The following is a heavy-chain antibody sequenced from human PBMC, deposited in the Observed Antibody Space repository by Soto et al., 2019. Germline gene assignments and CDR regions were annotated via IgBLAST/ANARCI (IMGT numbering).Heavy chain of an antibody. J-gene: IGHJ6*03. D-gene: IGHD5-12*01. Sequence: PSETLSLTCTISGGSISSNYWSWIRQPPKKGQEWIGYIYYSGSTNYNPSLKSRVTISVDTSKNQFSLKLSPVTAADTAVYYCARTASVATIYQDYYYYMDVWGKGTTVTVSS. V-gene: IGHV4-59*08. CDR2: IYYSGST. CDR1: GGSISSNY. CDR3: ARTASVATIYQDYYYYMDV.